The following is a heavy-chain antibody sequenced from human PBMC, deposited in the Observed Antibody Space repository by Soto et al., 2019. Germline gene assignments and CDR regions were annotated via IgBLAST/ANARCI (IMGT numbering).Heavy chain of an antibody. J-gene: IGHJ4*02. CDR3: AREPATAKPEGVDF. V-gene: IGHV1-2*02. CDR1: GYTFSDYY. CDR2: INPNSGGT. D-gene: IGHD1-1*01. Sequence: ASVKVSCKASGYTFSDYYIHWVRQAPGQGLEWMGWINPNSGGTKYAPKFQGGITMTRDTSITTAYMELSRLRSGDTAVYYCAREPATAKPEGVDFWGQGTLVTVSS.